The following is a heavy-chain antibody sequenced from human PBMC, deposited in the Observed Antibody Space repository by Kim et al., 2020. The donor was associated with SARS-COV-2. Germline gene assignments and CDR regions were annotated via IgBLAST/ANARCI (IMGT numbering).Heavy chain of an antibody. D-gene: IGHD2-2*02. CDR2: ISGSGGST. V-gene: IGHV3-23*01. Sequence: GGSLILSCAASGFTFSSYAMSWVRQAPGKGLEWVSAISGSGGSTYYADSVKGRFTISRDNSKNTLYLQMNSLRAEDTAVYYCAKAEGYCSSTSCYTYYYYYGMDVWGQGTTVTVSS. J-gene: IGHJ6*02. CDR1: GFTFSSYA. CDR3: AKAEGYCSSTSCYTYYYYYGMDV.